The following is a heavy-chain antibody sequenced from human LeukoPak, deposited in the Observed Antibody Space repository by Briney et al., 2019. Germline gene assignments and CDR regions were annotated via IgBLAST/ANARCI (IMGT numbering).Heavy chain of an antibody. CDR3: AKDRIARTTVTTFDY. Sequence: PGGSLRLSCAVSRFTFIGYAMTWVRQAPGKGVEWVSSISGSGDSTYYADSVKGRFTISRDNSKNTLYLQMNSLRAEDTAMYYCAKDRIARTTVTTFDYWGQGTLVTVSS. D-gene: IGHD4-17*01. CDR2: ISGSGDST. CDR1: RFTFIGYA. V-gene: IGHV3-23*01. J-gene: IGHJ4*02.